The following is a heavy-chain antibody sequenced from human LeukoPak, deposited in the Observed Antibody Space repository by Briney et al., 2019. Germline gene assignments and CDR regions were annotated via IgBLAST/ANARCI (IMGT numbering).Heavy chain of an antibody. V-gene: IGHV4-59*01. Sequence: PSETLSLTCTVSGGSISSYYWSWIRQPPGKGLEWIGYIYYSGSTNYNPSLKSRVTISVDTSKNQFPLKLSSVTAADTAVYYCAFYGSGSYTFDYWGQGTLVTVSS. J-gene: IGHJ4*02. D-gene: IGHD3-10*01. CDR3: AFYGSGSYTFDY. CDR2: IYYSGST. CDR1: GGSISSYY.